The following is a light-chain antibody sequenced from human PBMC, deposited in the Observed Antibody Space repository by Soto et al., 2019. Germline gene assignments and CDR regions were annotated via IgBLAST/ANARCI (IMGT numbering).Light chain of an antibody. CDR1: QSISSW. V-gene: IGKV1-5*01. CDR2: DAS. CDR3: QQYNSYWLT. Sequence: DIQMTQSPSTLSASVGDRVTITCRASQSISSWLAWYQQKPGKAPKLMIYDASSLESGVPSRFSGSGSGTEFTLTISSLQPDDFATYYCQQYNSYWLTFGGGTKVEIK. J-gene: IGKJ4*01.